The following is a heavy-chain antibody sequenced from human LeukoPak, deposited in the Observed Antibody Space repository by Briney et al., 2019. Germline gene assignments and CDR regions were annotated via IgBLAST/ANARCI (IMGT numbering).Heavy chain of an antibody. J-gene: IGHJ6*03. CDR3: ARDGANKVRGVHYFYMDI. CDR2: INPNSGGT. CDR1: GYTFASYY. V-gene: IGHV1-2*06. D-gene: IGHD3-10*01. Sequence: GASVKVSCKASGYTFASYYIHWVRRAPGQGLEWVGRINPNSGGTNYAQKFQGRVTMTRDTSISTAYMELSSLRSDDTAVYYCARDGANKVRGVHYFYMDIWGKGTTVTVSS.